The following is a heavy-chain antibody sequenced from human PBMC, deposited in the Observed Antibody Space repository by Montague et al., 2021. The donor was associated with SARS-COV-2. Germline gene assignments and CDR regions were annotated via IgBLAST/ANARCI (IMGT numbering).Heavy chain of an antibody. D-gene: IGHD1-1*01. J-gene: IGHJ4*02. CDR2: IYYTGTI. V-gene: IGHV4-39*07. CDR1: GGSISITDRY. CDR3: ARSLPTGIDGRGYFAF. Sequence: SETLSLTCTVSGGSISITDRYWGWIRQPPGKGLEFIGTIYYTGTIYYNPSLKSRVTISRDTSKNQLSLKVTSVTAADTAVYYCARSLPTGIDGRGYFAFWGQGSLVTVSS.